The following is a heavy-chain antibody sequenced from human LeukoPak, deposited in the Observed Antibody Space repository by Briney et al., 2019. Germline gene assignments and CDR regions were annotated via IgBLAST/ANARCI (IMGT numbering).Heavy chain of an antibody. CDR3: ARLTALQSFLDY. Sequence: PGGSLRLSCAASGFTFSSYAMSWVRQAPGKGLEWVSSISSSSSYIYYADSVKGRFTISRDNAKNSLYLQMNSLRAEDTAVYYCARLTALQSFLDYWGQGTLVTAPS. CDR2: ISSSSSYI. J-gene: IGHJ4*02. D-gene: IGHD5-24*01. V-gene: IGHV3-21*01. CDR1: GFTFSSYA.